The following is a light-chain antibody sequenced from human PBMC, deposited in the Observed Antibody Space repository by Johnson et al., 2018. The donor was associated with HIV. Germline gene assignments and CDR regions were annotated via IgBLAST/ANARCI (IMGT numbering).Light chain of an antibody. CDR2: DNN. V-gene: IGLV1-51*01. J-gene: IGLJ1*01. Sequence: QSVLTQPPSVSAAPGQKVTISCSVSSSNIGNNYVSWYQQLPGTAPKLLIYDNNKRPSGIPDRFSGSKSDTSATLGIAGLQTGDEADYYCGTWDSSLSAGGFVFGTGTKVTVL. CDR3: GTWDSSLSAGGFV. CDR1: SSNIGNNY.